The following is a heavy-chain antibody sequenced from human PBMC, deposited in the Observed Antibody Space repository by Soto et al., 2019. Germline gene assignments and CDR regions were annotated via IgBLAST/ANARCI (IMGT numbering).Heavy chain of an antibody. Sequence: PGASLKISCKGSGYSFTNYWIGWVRQMPGKGLEWMGIIYPGDSHAIYSTSFQGQVTMSAEKTISNAYLQWSSLKASDTAMYYCARPYSGAPNDPFDVWGQGTMVTVSS. CDR2: IYPGDSHA. CDR3: ARPYSGAPNDPFDV. V-gene: IGHV5-51*01. D-gene: IGHD1-26*01. CDR1: GYSFTNYW. J-gene: IGHJ3*01.